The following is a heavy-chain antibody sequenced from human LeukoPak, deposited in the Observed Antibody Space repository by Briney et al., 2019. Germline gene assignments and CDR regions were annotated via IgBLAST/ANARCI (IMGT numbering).Heavy chain of an antibody. CDR1: GGSISSSSYY. D-gene: IGHD6-13*01. V-gene: IGHV4-39*07. J-gene: IGHJ6*03. Sequence: PSETLSLTCTVSGGSISSSSYYWGWIRQPPGKGLEWIGSIYYSGSTYYNPSRKSRVTISVDTSKNQFSLKLSSVTAADTAVYYCARRRGIAALLYMDVWGKGTTVTVSS. CDR3: ARRRGIAALLYMDV. CDR2: IYYSGST.